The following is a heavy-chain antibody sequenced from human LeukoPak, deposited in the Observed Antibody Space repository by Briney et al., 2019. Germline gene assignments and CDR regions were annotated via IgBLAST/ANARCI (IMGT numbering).Heavy chain of an antibody. D-gene: IGHD5-12*01. J-gene: IGHJ4*02. CDR3: ARDLVVATIEFDY. Sequence: PGGSLRLSCAASGLTFSSYGMHWVRQAPGKGLEWVAVIWYDGSNKYYADSVKGRFTISRDNSKNTLYLQMNSLRAEDTAVYYRARDLVVATIEFDYWGQGTLVTVSS. CDR2: IWYDGSNK. V-gene: IGHV3-33*01. CDR1: GLTFSSYG.